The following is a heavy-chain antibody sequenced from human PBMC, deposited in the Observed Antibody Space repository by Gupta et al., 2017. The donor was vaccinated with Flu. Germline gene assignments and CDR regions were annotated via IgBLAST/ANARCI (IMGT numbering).Heavy chain of an antibody. Sequence: EVQLLESGGGLVQPGGSLRLFCVASGLTLKDYDMTWVRQAPGKGLEWVSGISGSVNTFYGDSLKGRFTISRDNSMNTLYLQMNSLRAEDTAVYYCAKVTDFWSGYYTGGHYFDYWGQGTLVTVSS. CDR1: GLTLKDYD. D-gene: IGHD3-3*01. CDR2: ISGSVNT. V-gene: IGHV3-23*01. CDR3: AKVTDFWSGYYTGGHYFDY. J-gene: IGHJ4*02.